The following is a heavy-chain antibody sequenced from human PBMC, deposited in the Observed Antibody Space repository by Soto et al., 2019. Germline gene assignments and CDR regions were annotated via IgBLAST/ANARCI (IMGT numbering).Heavy chain of an antibody. Sequence: SETLSLTCAVYGGSFSGYYWSWIRQPPGKGLEWIGEINHSGSTNYNPSLKSRVTISVDTSKNQFSLKLSSVTAADTAVYYCARHIHNQGFEYYFDSWGQGTLVTVSA. CDR1: GGSFSGYY. CDR2: INHSGST. CDR3: ARHIHNQGFEYYFDS. V-gene: IGHV4-34*01. J-gene: IGHJ4*02. D-gene: IGHD1-1*01.